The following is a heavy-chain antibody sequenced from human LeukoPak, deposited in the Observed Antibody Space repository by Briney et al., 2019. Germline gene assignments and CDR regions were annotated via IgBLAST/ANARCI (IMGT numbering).Heavy chain of an antibody. J-gene: IGHJ4*02. D-gene: IGHD3-22*01. Sequence: GASVKVSCKASGYTFINYAIHWVRQAPGQRLEWMGWIKAGNGDTEYPQTFQGRVTITRDTSASTAYLELSSLRSEDTAVYYCATHLPYYYDSSYRDWGQGTLVTVSS. CDR1: GYTFINYA. V-gene: IGHV1-3*01. CDR3: ATHLPYYYDSSYRD. CDR2: IKAGNGDT.